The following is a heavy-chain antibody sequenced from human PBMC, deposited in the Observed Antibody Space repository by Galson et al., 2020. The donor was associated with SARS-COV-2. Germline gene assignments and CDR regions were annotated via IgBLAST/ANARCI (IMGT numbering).Heavy chain of an antibody. V-gene: IGHV4-31*03. J-gene: IGHJ3*01. D-gene: IGHD2-2*01. CDR3: ATFLGYCSITTGYYAIDV. Sequence: SEPLSPPCTVPDGSISSGGYYWSWIRQHTGKGLEWIGYVSYTGRTYYKPSITSRATRSLDTSKHQFSMKPSSVTAADTAVYYCATFLGYCSITTGYYAIDVWGQGTMVTVSS. CDR1: DGSISSGGYY. CDR2: VSYTGRT.